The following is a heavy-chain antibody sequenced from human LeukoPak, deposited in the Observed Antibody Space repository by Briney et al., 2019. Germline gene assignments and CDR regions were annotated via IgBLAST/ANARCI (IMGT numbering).Heavy chain of an antibody. V-gene: IGHV3-30*18. J-gene: IGHJ4*02. D-gene: IGHD3-22*01. CDR3: AKASYYYDSSGYYFSY. CDR2: ISYDGSNK. Sequence: GRALRLSCAASGFPFISYGMHWGRQAPGKGLEGGAVISYDGSNKYYADSVKGRFTISRDNSKNTLYLQMNSLRAEDTAVYYCAKASYYYDSSGYYFSYWGQGTLVTVSS. CDR1: GFPFISYG.